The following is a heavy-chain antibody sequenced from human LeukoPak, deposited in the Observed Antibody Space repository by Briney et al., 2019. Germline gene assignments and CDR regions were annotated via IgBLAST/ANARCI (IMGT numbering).Heavy chain of an antibody. Sequence: GGSLRLSCAASGFTYTKHAMHWVRQAPGKGLEGVAVISYDGSNKYYADSVKGRFTISRDNSKNTLYLQMNSLRAEDTAVYYCARAQQLVRGAFDIWGQGTMVTVSS. J-gene: IGHJ3*02. CDR1: GFTYTKHA. D-gene: IGHD6-13*01. CDR2: ISYDGSNK. V-gene: IGHV3-30*04. CDR3: ARAQQLVRGAFDI.